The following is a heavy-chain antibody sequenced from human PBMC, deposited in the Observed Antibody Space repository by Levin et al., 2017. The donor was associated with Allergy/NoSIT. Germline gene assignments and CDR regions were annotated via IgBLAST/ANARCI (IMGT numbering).Heavy chain of an antibody. D-gene: IGHD2-2*01. CDR2: IVVGRGDT. Sequence: GFSFSNSAMHWVRQAPGHRLEWVGWIVVGRGDTKYAQMLPARGTITTDMSTSTAYMELSSLTSEDPAVDDGVAEDYARGAVKFDYWGQGTLVTVSS. CDR3: VAEDYARGAVKFDY. V-gene: IGHV1-58*02. CDR1: GFSFSNSA. J-gene: IGHJ4*02.